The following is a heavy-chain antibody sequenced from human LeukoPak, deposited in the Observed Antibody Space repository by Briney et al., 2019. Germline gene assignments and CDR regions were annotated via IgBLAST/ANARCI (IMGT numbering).Heavy chain of an antibody. Sequence: ASVKVSCTASGYTFTSYYMHWVRQAPGQGLEWMEIINPSTGSTSYAQKFQGRVTMTRDTSTSTVYMELSSLRSEDTAVYYCARRGYCSSTSCPMSGFDYWGQGTLVTVSS. V-gene: IGHV1-46*01. CDR1: GYTFTSYY. CDR3: ARRGYCSSTSCPMSGFDY. J-gene: IGHJ4*02. D-gene: IGHD2-2*01. CDR2: INPSTGST.